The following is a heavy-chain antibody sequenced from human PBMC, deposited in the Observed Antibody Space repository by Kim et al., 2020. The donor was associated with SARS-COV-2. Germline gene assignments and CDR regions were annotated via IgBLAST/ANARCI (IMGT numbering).Heavy chain of an antibody. CDR2: FDPEDGET. Sequence: ASVKVSCKVSGYTLTELSMHWVRQAPGKGLEWMGGFDPEDGETIYAQKFQGRVTMTADTSTDTAYMELSSLRSEDTAVYYCATAPTVYGDPTNYYYYYGMDVWGQGTTVTVSS. CDR3: ATAPTVYGDPTNYYYYYGMDV. D-gene: IGHD4-17*01. V-gene: IGHV1-24*01. J-gene: IGHJ6*02. CDR1: GYTLTELS.